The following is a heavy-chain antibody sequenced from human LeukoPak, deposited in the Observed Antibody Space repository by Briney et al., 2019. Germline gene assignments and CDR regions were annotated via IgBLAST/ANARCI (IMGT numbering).Heavy chain of an antibody. V-gene: IGHV3-23*01. D-gene: IGHD3-22*01. Sequence: GGSLRLSCAGSGFTFSRYAMSWVRQAPGKGLEWVSAISRSGGTTYYADSVKGRSTISRDNSKNTLYLQMSSLRAEDTAIYYCAKPYYYDSTGYEYYYYGMDVWGQGTTVTVTS. CDR3: AKPYYYDSTGYEYYYYGMDV. CDR2: ISRSGGTT. CDR1: GFTFSRYA. J-gene: IGHJ6*02.